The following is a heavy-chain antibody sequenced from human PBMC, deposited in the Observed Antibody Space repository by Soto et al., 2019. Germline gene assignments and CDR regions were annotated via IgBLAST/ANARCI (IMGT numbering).Heavy chain of an antibody. CDR1: GFTFSSYS. D-gene: IGHD2-15*01. V-gene: IGHV3-48*01. CDR2: ISSSSSTI. Sequence: GGSLRLSCAASGFTFSSYSMNWVRQAPGKGLEWVSYISSSSSTIYYADSVKGRFTISRDNAKNSLYLQMNSLRAEDTAVYYCARESWGYCSGGSCYVDYWGQGTLVTVSS. CDR3: ARESWGYCSGGSCYVDY. J-gene: IGHJ4*02.